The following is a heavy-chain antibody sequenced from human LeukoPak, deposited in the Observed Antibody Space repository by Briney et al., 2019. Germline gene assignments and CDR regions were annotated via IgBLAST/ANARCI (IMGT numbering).Heavy chain of an antibody. J-gene: IGHJ6*03. CDR2: IIPIFGTA. Sequence: SVKVSCKASGGTFSSYAISWVRQAPGQGLEWMGGIIPIFGTANYAQKFQGRVTITTDESTSTAYMELSSLRSEDTAVYYCAKVMPPGRIRFYSYYMDVWGKGTTVTVS. CDR1: GGTFSSYA. V-gene: IGHV1-69*05. CDR3: AKVMPPGRIRFYSYYMDV. D-gene: IGHD2-15*01.